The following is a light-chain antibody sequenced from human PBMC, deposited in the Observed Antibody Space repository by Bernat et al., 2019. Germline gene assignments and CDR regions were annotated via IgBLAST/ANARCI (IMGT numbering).Light chain of an antibody. J-gene: IGKJ1*01. CDR2: PAS. CDR1: QSISSY. CDR3: QKSYGFPRT. Sequence: DIQITQSPSSLSASVGDRVTITCRASQSISSYLHWYQQKPGEAPTLLIFPASSLESGVPSRFSGSGSGTVFTLSISSLQPEDSATYFCQKSYGFPRTFGQGTKVEI. V-gene: IGKV1-39*01.